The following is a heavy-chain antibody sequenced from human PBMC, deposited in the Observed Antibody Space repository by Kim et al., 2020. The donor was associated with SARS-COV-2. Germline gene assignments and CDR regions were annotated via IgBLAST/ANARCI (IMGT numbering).Heavy chain of an antibody. CDR2: ISGSGGST. V-gene: IGHV3-23*01. D-gene: IGHD3-10*01. CDR3: AKSGAVMVRGVIGFDY. J-gene: IGHJ4*02. CDR1: GFTFSSYA. Sequence: GGSLRLSCAASGFTFSSYAMSWVRQAPGKGLEWVSAISGSGGSTYYADSVKGRFTISRDNSKNTLYLQMNSLRAEDTAVYYCAKSGAVMVRGVIGFDYWGQGTLVTVSS.